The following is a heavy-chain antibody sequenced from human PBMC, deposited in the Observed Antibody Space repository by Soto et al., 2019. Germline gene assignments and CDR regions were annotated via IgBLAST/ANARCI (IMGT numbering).Heavy chain of an antibody. D-gene: IGHD1-26*01. J-gene: IGHJ4*02. CDR2: IKGDGSQT. V-gene: IGHV3-7*01. CDR1: GFTFSSSW. Sequence: PGRPLRLACGASGFTFSSSWRDWVRQAPGKGLEWVANIKGDGSQTYYVDSVKGRFTVSRDNAENALFLQMNSLRVEDTAVYYCSWSLNYWGQGTLVTVPS. CDR3: SWSLNY.